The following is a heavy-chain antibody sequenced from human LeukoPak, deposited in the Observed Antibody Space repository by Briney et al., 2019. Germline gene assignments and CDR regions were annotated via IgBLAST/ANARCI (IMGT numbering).Heavy chain of an antibody. CDR2: ISASGGST. V-gene: IGHV3-23*01. D-gene: IGHD1-26*01. Sequence: GGSLRLSCAASGFIFSNYGMHWVRQTPGKGLEWVSGISASGGSTYYADSVKGRFTISRDNSQNTLYLQMNSLRAEDTAVYYCAKCISGSYPNKPYDYWGQGALVTVSS. CDR1: GFIFSNYG. CDR3: AKCISGSYPNKPYDY. J-gene: IGHJ4*02.